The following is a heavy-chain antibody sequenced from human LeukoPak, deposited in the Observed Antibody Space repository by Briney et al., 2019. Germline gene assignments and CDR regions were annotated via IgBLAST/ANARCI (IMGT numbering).Heavy chain of an antibody. CDR1: GDSMSSIDW. CDR2: IHHTGST. D-gene: IGHD1-26*01. J-gene: IGHJ4*02. CDR3: AANGYYTIEY. Sequence: SGTLSLTCAVSGDSMSSIDWWSWVRQPPGKGLEWIGEIHHTGSTNYNPSLKSRVTISVDKSKNQFSLNFNSMSAADSAVYYCAANGYYTIEYWGQGTLVTVSS. V-gene: IGHV4-4*02.